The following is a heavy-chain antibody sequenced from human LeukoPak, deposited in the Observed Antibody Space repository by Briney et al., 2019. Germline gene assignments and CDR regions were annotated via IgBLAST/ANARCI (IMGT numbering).Heavy chain of an antibody. CDR2: INPSGGST. J-gene: IGHJ1*01. CDR1: GYTFTSYY. D-gene: IGHD2-21*02. CDR3: ARGAYCGGDCYPKYFQH. V-gene: IGHV1-46*01. Sequence: ASVKVSCKASGYTFTSYYMHWVRQAPGQGLEWMGIINPSGGSTSYAQKFQGRVTMTRDTSTSTVYMELSSLRSEDTAVYYCARGAYCGGDCYPKYFQHWGQGTLVTVSS.